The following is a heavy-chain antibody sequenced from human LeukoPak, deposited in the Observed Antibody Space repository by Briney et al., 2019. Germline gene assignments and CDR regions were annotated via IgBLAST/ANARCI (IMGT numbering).Heavy chain of an antibody. J-gene: IGHJ5*02. D-gene: IGHD2-8*01. CDR1: GFIVSNNY. Sequence: GGSLRLSCVASGFIVSNNYMSWVRQAPGMGLEWVSGISASGGTTYYADSVKGRITISRDNSKNTLFLQMNSLRGEDTAVYYCAKGCTTSKCSSGPAFDPWGQGTLVTVSS. V-gene: IGHV3-23*01. CDR3: AKGCTTSKCSSGPAFDP. CDR2: ISASGGTT.